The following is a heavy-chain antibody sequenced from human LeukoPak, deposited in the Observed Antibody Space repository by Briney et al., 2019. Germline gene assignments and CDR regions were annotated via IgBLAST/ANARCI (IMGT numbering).Heavy chain of an antibody. V-gene: IGHV4-4*07. Sequence: SETLSLTCTVSGGSISSYYWSWIRQPAGKGLEWIGRIYTSGSTNYNPSLKSRVTMSVDTSKNQFSLKLSSVTAADTAAYYCASSPMVRAQTIYYYGMDVWGQGTTVTVSS. CDR1: GGSISSYY. CDR2: IYTSGST. CDR3: ASSPMVRAQTIYYYGMDV. D-gene: IGHD3-10*01. J-gene: IGHJ6*02.